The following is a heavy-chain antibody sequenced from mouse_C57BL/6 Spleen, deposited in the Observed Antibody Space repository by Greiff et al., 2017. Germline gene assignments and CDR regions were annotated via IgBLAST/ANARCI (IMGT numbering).Heavy chain of an antibody. Sequence: VQLQQSGAELARPGASVKMSCKASGYTFTSYTMHWVKQRPGQGLEWIGYINPSSGYTKYNQKYKDKATLTADKSSSTAYMQLSSLTSEDSAVYYCARGAYYDYDEAWFAYWGQGTLVTVSA. J-gene: IGHJ3*01. CDR1: GYTFTSYT. V-gene: IGHV1-4*01. CDR2: INPSSGYT. CDR3: ARGAYYDYDEAWFAY. D-gene: IGHD2-4*01.